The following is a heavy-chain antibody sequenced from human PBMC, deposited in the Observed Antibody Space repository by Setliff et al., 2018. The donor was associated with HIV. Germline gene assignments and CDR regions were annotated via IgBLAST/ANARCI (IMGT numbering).Heavy chain of an antibody. J-gene: IGHJ6*03. D-gene: IGHD6-13*01. Sequence: GASVKVSCKASGYSFVNYPIIWVRQAPGQGLEWVGSISASSVNTNFTQGRVTMTTDTSTRTAYMELRSLRSDDTAVYYCARVPVSSYYHYMDVWGKGTTVTVSS. CDR2: ISASSVNT. V-gene: IGHV1-18*01. CDR3: ARVPVSSYYHYMDV. CDR1: GYSFVNYP.